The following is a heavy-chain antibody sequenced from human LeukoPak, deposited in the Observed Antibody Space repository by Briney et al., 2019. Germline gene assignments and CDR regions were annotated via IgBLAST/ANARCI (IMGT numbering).Heavy chain of an antibody. Sequence: SETLSLICTVSGGYISSSSYYWGWIRQSPGKGLEWIGDIYYTGRTYYNSSLKSRLTVSIDTSKNQFSLNLASLTAADTAVYYCARRRYYDSTGYLDWGQGTLITVSS. J-gene: IGHJ1*01. D-gene: IGHD3-22*01. V-gene: IGHV4-39*01. CDR2: IYYTGRT. CDR3: ARRRYYDSTGYLD. CDR1: GGYISSSSYY.